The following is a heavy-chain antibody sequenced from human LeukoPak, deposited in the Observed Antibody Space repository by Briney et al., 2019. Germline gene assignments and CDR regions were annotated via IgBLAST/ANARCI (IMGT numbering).Heavy chain of an antibody. D-gene: IGHD6-13*01. J-gene: IGHJ3*02. V-gene: IGHV3-21*01. CDR2: ISSSSSYI. Sequence: PGGSLRLSCAASGFTFSSYSMNWVRQAPGKGLEWVSSISSSSSYIYYADSVKGRFTISRDNAKNSLYLQMNSLRAEDTAVYYCARGGYSSSWSDAFDIWGQGTMVTVSS. CDR1: GFTFSSYS. CDR3: ARGGYSSSWSDAFDI.